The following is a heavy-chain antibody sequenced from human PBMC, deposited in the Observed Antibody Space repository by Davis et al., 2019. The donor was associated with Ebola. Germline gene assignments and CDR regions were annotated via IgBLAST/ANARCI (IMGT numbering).Heavy chain of an antibody. V-gene: IGHV1-46*01. D-gene: IGHD2-2*01. J-gene: IGHJ6*03. Sequence: DSVKVSCKASGYTFTSYYMHWVRQAPGQGLEWMGIINPSGGSTSYAQKFQGRVTMTRDTSTSTVYMELSSLRSEDTAVYYCARASIVVVPALFDWGHYMDVWGKGTTVTVSS. CDR1: GYTFTSYY. CDR2: INPSGGST. CDR3: ARASIVVVPALFDWGHYMDV.